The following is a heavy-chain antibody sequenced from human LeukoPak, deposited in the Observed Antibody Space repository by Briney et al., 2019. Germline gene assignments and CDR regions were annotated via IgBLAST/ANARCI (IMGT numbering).Heavy chain of an antibody. D-gene: IGHD3-22*01. CDR3: ARAGYYYDSSSYYSFDS. CDR1: GGPVSSYY. V-gene: IGHV4-59*02. J-gene: IGHJ4*02. Sequence: PSETLSLTCTVSGGPVSSYYWGWIRQPPGKGLAWIGYIYDSGSPKYNPSLKSRVTISIDTSKNQLSLNLSSVTAADTAVYYCARAGYYYDSSSYYSFDSWGQGTLVTVSS. CDR2: IYDSGSP.